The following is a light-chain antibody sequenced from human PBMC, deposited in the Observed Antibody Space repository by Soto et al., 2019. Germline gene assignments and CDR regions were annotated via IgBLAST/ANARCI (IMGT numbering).Light chain of an antibody. CDR2: LTH. Sequence: QAVLTQPPSASATPGQRITISCSGGSSNIGNNYVYWYQQLPGTAPKLLIYLTHYRPSGVPDRVSGSKSGTSAYLAISGLRSEDEADYYCAAWDVSLTAWVFGGGTKLTVL. CDR1: SSNIGNNY. CDR3: AAWDVSLTAWV. J-gene: IGLJ3*02. V-gene: IGLV1-47*02.